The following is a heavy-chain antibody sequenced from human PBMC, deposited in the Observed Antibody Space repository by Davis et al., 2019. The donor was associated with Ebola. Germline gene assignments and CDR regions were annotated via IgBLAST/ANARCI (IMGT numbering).Heavy chain of an antibody. CDR1: GYTFTSYG. D-gene: IGHD3-22*01. CDR3: ARSTTMIVVANNDY. V-gene: IGHV1-18*01. CDR2: ISAYNGNT. Sequence: ASVKVSCKASGYTFTSYGISWVRQAPGQGLEWMGWISAYNGNTSYAQKLQGRVTMTTDTSTSTAYMELRSLRSDDTAVYYCARSTTMIVVANNDYWGQGTLVTVSS. J-gene: IGHJ4*02.